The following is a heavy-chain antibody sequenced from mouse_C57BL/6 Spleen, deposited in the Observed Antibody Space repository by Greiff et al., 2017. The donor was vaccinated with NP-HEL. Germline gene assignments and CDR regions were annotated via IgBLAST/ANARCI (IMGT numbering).Heavy chain of an antibody. D-gene: IGHD1-1*01. CDR2: IYPGNSDT. Sequence: VQLKQSGTVLARPGASVKMSCKTSGYTFTSYWMHWVKQRPGQGLEWIGAIYPGNSDTSYNQKFKGKAKLTAVTSASTAYMELSSLTNEDSAVYYCTRYNYYGSSRQNYFDYWGQGTTLTVSS. CDR3: TRYNYYGSSRQNYFDY. CDR1: GYTFTSYW. V-gene: IGHV1-5*01. J-gene: IGHJ2*01.